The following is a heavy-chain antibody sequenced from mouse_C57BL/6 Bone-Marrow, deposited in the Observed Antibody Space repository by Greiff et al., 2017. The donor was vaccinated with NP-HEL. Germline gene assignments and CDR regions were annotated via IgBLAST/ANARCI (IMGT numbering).Heavy chain of an antibody. Sequence: VMLVESGAELVKPGASVKMSCKASGYTFTTYPIEWMKQNHGKSLEWIGNFHPYNDDTKYNEKFKGKATLTVEKSSSTVYLELSRLTSDDSAVYYCARRYYGSSPGLAYWGQGTLVTVSA. CDR2: FHPYNDDT. D-gene: IGHD1-1*01. V-gene: IGHV1-47*01. J-gene: IGHJ3*01. CDR3: ARRYYGSSPGLAY. CDR1: GYTFTTYP.